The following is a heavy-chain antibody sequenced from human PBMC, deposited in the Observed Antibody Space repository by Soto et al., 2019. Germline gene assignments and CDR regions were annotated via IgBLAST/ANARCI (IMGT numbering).Heavy chain of an antibody. CDR2: ISGYNGNT. CDR3: ARRGIAAAGTYYYYYGMDV. CDR1: GYTFSNYG. Sequence: ASVKVSCKASGYTFSNYGISWVRQGPGQGLEWMGWISGYNGNTHYEEKVQDRIKMTTDTSTSTAYMELSSLRSEDTAVYYCARRGIAAAGTYYYYYGMDVWGQGTTVTVSS. J-gene: IGHJ6*02. D-gene: IGHD6-13*01. V-gene: IGHV1-18*01.